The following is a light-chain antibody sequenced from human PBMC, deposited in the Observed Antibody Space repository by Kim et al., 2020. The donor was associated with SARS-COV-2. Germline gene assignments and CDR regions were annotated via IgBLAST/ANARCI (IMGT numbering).Light chain of an antibody. V-gene: IGLV3-1*01. J-gene: IGLJ2*01. CDR1: KLGNKY. CDR2: EDT. Sequence: SVSPGQTASPTCSGDKLGNKYACWYQQKPGRSPVLVIYEDTKRPSGIPGRFSGSNSGNTATLTIGGTQAMDEADYYCQAWDSGTGVFGGGTQLTVL. CDR3: QAWDSGTGV.